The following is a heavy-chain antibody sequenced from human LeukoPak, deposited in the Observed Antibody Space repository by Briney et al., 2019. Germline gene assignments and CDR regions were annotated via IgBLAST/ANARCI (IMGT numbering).Heavy chain of an antibody. CDR3: ARGYSYGPYYFDY. Sequence: TSVKVSCKASGGTFTSYAISWVRQAPGQGLEWMGGIIPIFGTANYAQKFQGRVTITTDESTSTAYMELSSLRSEDTAVYYCARGYSYGPYYFDYWGQGTLVTVSS. D-gene: IGHD5-18*01. CDR1: GGTFTSYA. J-gene: IGHJ4*02. V-gene: IGHV1-69*05. CDR2: IIPIFGTA.